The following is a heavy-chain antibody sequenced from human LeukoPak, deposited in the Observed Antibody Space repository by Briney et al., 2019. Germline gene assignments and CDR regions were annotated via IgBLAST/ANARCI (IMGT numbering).Heavy chain of an antibody. D-gene: IGHD2/OR15-2a*01. J-gene: IGHJ6*02. CDR3: ARLYDAGLYGMDV. Sequence: GGSLRLSCAASGFTFSSYDMHWVRQAPGKGLEWVSAIGTAGDTYYPGSVKGRFTISRENAKNSLYLQMNSLRAGDTAVYYCARLYDAGLYGMDVWGQGTTVTGSS. CDR2: IGTAGDT. V-gene: IGHV3-13*01. CDR1: GFTFSSYD.